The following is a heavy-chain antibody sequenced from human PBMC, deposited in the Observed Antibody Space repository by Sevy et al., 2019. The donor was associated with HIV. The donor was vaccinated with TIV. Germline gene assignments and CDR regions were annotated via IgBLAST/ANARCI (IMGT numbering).Heavy chain of an antibody. CDR1: GGSISSSNW. V-gene: IGHV4-4*02. CDR2: IYHSGST. CDR3: ARGRIAATKMGWFDP. Sequence: SETLSLTCAVSGGSISSSNWWSWDRQPPGKGLEWIGEIYHSGSTNYNPSLKSRVTISVDKSKNQFSLKLSSVTAADTAVYYCARGRIAATKMGWFDPWGQGTLVTVSS. D-gene: IGHD2-15*01. J-gene: IGHJ5*02.